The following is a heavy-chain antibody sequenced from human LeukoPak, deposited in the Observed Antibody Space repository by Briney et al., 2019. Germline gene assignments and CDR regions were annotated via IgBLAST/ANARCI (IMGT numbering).Heavy chain of an antibody. J-gene: IGHJ3*02. V-gene: IGHV4-59*01. CDR2: IYYSGST. D-gene: IGHD4-17*01. CDR3: ATVGGDYSDAFDI. CDR1: GGSISSYY. Sequence: SETLSLTCTVSGGSISSYYWSWIRQPPGKGLEWIGYIYYSGSTNYNPSLKSRVTISVDTSKNQFSLKLSSVTAADTAVYYCATVGGDYSDAFDIWGQGTMVTVSS.